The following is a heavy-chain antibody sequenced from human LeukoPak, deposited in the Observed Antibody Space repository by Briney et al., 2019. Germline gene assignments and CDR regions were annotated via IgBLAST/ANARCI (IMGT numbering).Heavy chain of an antibody. V-gene: IGHV1-2*02. Sequence: ASVKVPCKASGYTFTGYYMHWVRQAPGQGLEWMGWINPNSGGTNYAQKFQGRVTMTRDTSISTAYMELSRLRSDDTAVYYCARDLGDIVATGYYYYYGMDVWGQGTTVTVSS. CDR1: GYTFTGYY. CDR2: INPNSGGT. CDR3: ARDLGDIVATGYYYYYGMDV. D-gene: IGHD5-12*01. J-gene: IGHJ6*02.